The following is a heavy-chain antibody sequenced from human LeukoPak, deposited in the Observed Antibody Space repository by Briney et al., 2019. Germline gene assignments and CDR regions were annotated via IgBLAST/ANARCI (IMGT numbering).Heavy chain of an antibody. Sequence: GGSLRLSCAASGFTFSSYAMHWVRQAPGKGLERVAVISYDGSNKYYADSVKGRFTISRDNSKNTLYLQMNSLRAEDTAVYYCARSISMIVVVITRLDYWGQGTLVTVSS. CDR3: ARSISMIVVVITRLDY. D-gene: IGHD3-22*01. J-gene: IGHJ4*02. CDR1: GFTFSSYA. CDR2: ISYDGSNK. V-gene: IGHV3-30-3*01.